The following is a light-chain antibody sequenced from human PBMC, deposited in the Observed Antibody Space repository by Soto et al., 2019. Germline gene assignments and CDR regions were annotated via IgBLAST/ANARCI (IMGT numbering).Light chain of an antibody. Sequence: EIVLTQSPATLSLSPGERATLSCRASQSISSQLAWYQQKPGQAPRLLIHDASNRATGIPARFSGSGSSTDFTLTISRLEPEDFAVYYCQQYGSSLTFGGGTKVEIK. CDR3: QQYGSSLT. CDR2: DAS. J-gene: IGKJ4*01. CDR1: QSISSQ. V-gene: IGKV3-20*01.